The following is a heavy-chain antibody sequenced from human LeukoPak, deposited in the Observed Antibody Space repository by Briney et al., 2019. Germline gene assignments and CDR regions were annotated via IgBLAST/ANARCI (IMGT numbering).Heavy chain of an antibody. D-gene: IGHD2-8*01. Sequence: GGSLRLSCAASGFTVSSNYMSWVRKPPGRGLKGSPVIYSGGSIYYADSVKGRFTISRDNSKSTLYLQMNSLRDDDSAAYFCARVYLERLTAGYFDHWGQGTQVTVSP. CDR2: IYSGGSI. CDR3: ARVYLERLTAGYFDH. CDR1: GFTVSSNY. V-gene: IGHV3-53*05. J-gene: IGHJ4*02.